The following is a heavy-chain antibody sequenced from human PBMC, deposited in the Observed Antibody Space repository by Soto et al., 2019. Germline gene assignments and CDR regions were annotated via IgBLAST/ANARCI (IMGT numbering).Heavy chain of an antibody. Sequence: SETLSLTCTVSGGSISSSSYYWGWIRQPPGKGLEWIGSIYYSGSTNYNPSLKSRVTISVDTSKNQFSLKLSSVTAADTAVYYCARDSVWGSYRNWGQGTLVTVSS. J-gene: IGHJ4*02. CDR3: ARDSVWGSYRN. CDR2: IYYSGST. D-gene: IGHD3-16*02. V-gene: IGHV4-39*07. CDR1: GGSISSSSYY.